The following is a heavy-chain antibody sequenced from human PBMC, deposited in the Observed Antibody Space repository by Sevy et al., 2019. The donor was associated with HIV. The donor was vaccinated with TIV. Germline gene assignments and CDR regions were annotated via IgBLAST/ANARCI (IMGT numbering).Heavy chain of an antibody. J-gene: IGHJ4*02. D-gene: IGHD3-16*01. CDR2: INQDGSEK. CDR3: SGGAKEGTVGGGAY. CDR1: GFTFSIYW. V-gene: IGHV3-7*04. Sequence: GGSLRLSCATSGFTFSIYWMNWVRQTPGKGLEWVANINQDGSEKYYVDSVKGRFTISRDNAKNSVYLQMNSLRAEDTGGYYCSGGAKEGTVGGGAYWGQGTLVTVSS.